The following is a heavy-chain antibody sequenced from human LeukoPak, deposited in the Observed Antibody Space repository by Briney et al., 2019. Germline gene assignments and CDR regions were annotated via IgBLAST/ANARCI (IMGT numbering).Heavy chain of an antibody. D-gene: IGHD3-10*01. Sequence: SETLSLTCAVSGGSISSGDHCWSWIRQPPGKGLEWIGEINHSGSTNYNPSLKSRVTISVDTSKNQFSLKLSSVTAADTAVYYCASGYYYGMDVWGQGTTVTASS. CDR2: INHSGST. CDR1: GGSISSGDHC. CDR3: ASGYYYGMDV. V-gene: IGHV4-30-2*01. J-gene: IGHJ6*02.